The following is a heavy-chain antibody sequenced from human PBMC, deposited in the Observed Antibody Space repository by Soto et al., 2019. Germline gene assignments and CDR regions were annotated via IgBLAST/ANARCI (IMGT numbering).Heavy chain of an antibody. CDR2: VHPNSGGT. Sequence: GASVKVSCKASGYTFSVYHMHWVRQAPGQGLEWMGWVHPNSGGTNYAQSFEGRATMTRDTSINTAYMELSRLTSDDTAVYYCAKELQRGMDVWGQGTTVTSP. CDR3: AKELQRGMDV. D-gene: IGHD4-4*01. J-gene: IGHJ6*02. V-gene: IGHV1-2*02. CDR1: GYTFSVYH.